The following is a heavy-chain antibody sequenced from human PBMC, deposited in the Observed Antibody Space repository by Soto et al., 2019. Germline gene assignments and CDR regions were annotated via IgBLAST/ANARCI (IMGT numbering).Heavy chain of an antibody. CDR3: VKATRDFGDSRVDY. J-gene: IGHJ4*02. D-gene: IGHD4-17*01. Sequence: GGSLRLSCAASGVTFSNCAMNSVRQAPGKGLEWVSVVSGSGSRSYYADSVKGRFTISRDNSENTLYLQMNSLRAEDTALYYCVKATRDFGDSRVDYWGQGTMVPVSS. V-gene: IGHV3-23*01. CDR2: VSGSGSRS. CDR1: GVTFSNCA.